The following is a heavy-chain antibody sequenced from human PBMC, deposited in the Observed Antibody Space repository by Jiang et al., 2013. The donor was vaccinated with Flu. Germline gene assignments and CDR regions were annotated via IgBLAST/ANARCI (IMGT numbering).Heavy chain of an antibody. J-gene: IGHJ1*01. Sequence: EVQLLESGGGLVQPGGSLRLSCAASGFTFSSYAMSWVRQAPGKGLEWVSAISGSGGSTYYADSVKGRFTISRDNSKNTLYLQMNSLRAEDTAVYYCAKGERVIVVVIQYFQHWGQGTLVTVS. CDR2: ISGSGGST. D-gene: IGHD3-22*01. CDR3: AKGERVIVVVIQYFQH. CDR1: GFTFSSYA. V-gene: IGHV3-23*01.